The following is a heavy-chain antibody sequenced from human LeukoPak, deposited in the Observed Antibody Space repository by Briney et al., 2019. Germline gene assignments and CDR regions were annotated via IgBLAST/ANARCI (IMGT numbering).Heavy chain of an antibody. V-gene: IGHV3-23*01. D-gene: IGHD6-19*01. CDR2: ISGSGGST. J-gene: IGHJ4*02. Sequence: GGSLRLSCAASGLTFSSYAMSWVRQAPGKGLEWVSAISGSGGSTYYADSVKGRFTISRDNSKNTLYLQMNSLRAEATAVYYCAKEEGSGWRSFDYWGQGTLVTVSS. CDR1: GLTFSSYA. CDR3: AKEEGSGWRSFDY.